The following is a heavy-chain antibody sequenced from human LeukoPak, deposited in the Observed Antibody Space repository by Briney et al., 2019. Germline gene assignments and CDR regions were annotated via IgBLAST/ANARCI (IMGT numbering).Heavy chain of an antibody. V-gene: IGHV1-8*01. D-gene: IGHD1-1*01. CDR1: GYTFTSHD. J-gene: IGHJ4*02. CDR2: MNPNSGNT. Sequence: ASVKVSCKASGYTFTSHDINWVRQATGQGLEWMGWMNPNSGNTGYAQKFQGRVTMTRDTSINTAYMELHSLRSEDTAVYYCARGYSPTLRTTGNDYWGQGTLVTVSS. CDR3: ARGYSPTLRTTGNDY.